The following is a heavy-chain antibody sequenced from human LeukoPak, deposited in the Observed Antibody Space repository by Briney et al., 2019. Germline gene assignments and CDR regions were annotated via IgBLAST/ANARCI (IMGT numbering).Heavy chain of an antibody. J-gene: IGHJ4*02. V-gene: IGHV1-69*13. CDR3: ARDGDYGDYEILGY. Sequence: GASVKVSCKASGGTFSSYAISWVRQAPGQGLEWMGGIIPIFGTANYAQKFQGRVTITADESTSTAYMELSSLRSEDTAVYYCARDGDYGDYEILGYWGQGTLVTVSS. D-gene: IGHD4-17*01. CDR2: IIPIFGTA. CDR1: GGTFSSYA.